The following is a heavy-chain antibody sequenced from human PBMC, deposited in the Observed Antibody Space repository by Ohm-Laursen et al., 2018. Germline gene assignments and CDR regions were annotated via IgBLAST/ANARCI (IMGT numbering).Heavy chain of an antibody. CDR3: AKATGEDYYYYGMDV. V-gene: IGHV3-30*18. CDR2: ISYDESDE. J-gene: IGHJ6*02. CDR1: GFTFSSYG. D-gene: IGHD3-10*01. Sequence: SLRLSCSASGFTFSSYGMHWVRQAPGKGLEWVALISYDESDEYYADSVKGRFTISRDNSKNTLYLQMNSLRAEDTAVYYCAKATGEDYYYYGMDVWGQGTTVTVSS.